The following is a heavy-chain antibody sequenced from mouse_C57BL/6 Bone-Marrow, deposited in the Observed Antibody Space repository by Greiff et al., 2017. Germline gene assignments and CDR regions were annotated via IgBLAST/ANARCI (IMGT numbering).Heavy chain of an antibody. Sequence: EVKLMESGGGLVKPGGSLKLSCAASGFTFSSYTMSWVRQTPEKRLEWVATISGGGGNTYYPDSVKGRFTISRDNAKNTLYLQMSILRSEDTALYYCARSPFAYWGQGTLVTVSA. V-gene: IGHV5-9*01. CDR2: ISGGGGNT. CDR3: ARSPFAY. CDR1: GFTFSSYT. J-gene: IGHJ3*01.